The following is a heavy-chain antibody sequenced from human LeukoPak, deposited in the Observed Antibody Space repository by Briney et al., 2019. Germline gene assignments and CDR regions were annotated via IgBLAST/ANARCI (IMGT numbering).Heavy chain of an antibody. V-gene: IGHV1-3*01. CDR2: INGGNGNT. CDR1: GYTFIDYT. CDR3: ARDGDWNDVGYFDY. D-gene: IGHD1-1*01. Sequence: ASVKVSCKASGYTFIDYTMHWLRQAPGQRLDWMGWINGGNGNTKYSQKFQGRVTITRDTSASTAYMELSSLRSEDTAVYYCARDGDWNDVGYFDYWGQGTLVTVSS. J-gene: IGHJ4*02.